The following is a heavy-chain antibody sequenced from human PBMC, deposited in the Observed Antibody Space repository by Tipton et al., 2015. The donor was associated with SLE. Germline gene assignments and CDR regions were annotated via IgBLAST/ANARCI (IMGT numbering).Heavy chain of an antibody. D-gene: IGHD2-15*01. J-gene: IGHJ4*02. Sequence: GLVKPSDTLSLTCGVSGYSIISTQWWGWIRQPPGKGLEWIGYIYSSGYTYYNPSLKSRVTMSVDTSKNQFSLKLSSVTAADTAVYYCARTMGGGSCSGGSCFEAFDYWGQGTLVTVFS. CDR3: ARTMGGGSCSGGSCFEAFDY. CDR1: GYSIISTQW. V-gene: IGHV4-28*01. CDR2: IYSSGYT.